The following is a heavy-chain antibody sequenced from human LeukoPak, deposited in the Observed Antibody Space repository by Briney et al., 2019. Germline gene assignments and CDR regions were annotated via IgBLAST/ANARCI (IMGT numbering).Heavy chain of an antibody. V-gene: IGHV1-46*01. D-gene: IGHD3-3*01. CDR2: INPSGGST. CDR3: ARDLRGITIFGVVTDYYYYMDV. J-gene: IGHJ6*03. Sequence: ASVKVSCKASGYTFTSYYMHWVRQAPGQGLEWMGIINPSGGSTSYAQKFQGRVTITADESTSTAYMELSSLRSEDTAVYYCARDLRGITIFGVVTDYYYYMDVWGKGTTVTVSS. CDR1: GYTFTSYY.